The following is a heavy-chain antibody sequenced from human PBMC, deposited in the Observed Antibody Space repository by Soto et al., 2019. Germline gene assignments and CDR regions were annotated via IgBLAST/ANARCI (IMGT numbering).Heavy chain of an antibody. Sequence: EVKLLESGGRLVQPGGSLTLSCAASGFSFNIFAMNWVRQAPGQGLEWVSGISGGGGSTSYADSVKGRFTISRDNSNNTLYLQMNSLRAEDTAVYYCAKDPPSYDSSAQFDSWGQGTLVTVSS. D-gene: IGHD3-22*01. CDR1: GFSFNIFA. V-gene: IGHV3-23*01. CDR2: ISGGGGST. CDR3: AKDPPSYDSSAQFDS. J-gene: IGHJ4*02.